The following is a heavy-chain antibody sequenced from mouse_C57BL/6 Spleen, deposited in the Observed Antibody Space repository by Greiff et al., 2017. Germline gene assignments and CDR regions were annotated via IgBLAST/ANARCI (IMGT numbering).Heavy chain of an antibody. D-gene: IGHD2-1*01. V-gene: IGHV1-69*01. J-gene: IGHJ4*01. CDR1: GYTFTSYW. CDR2: IDPSDSYT. Sequence: QVQLQQPGAELVMPGASVKLSCKASGYTFTSYWMHWVKQRPGQGLEWIGEIDPSDSYTNYNQKFKGKSTLTVDKSSSTAYMQLSSLTSEDSAVYYCALYWGYAMDYWGQGTSVTVSS. CDR3: ALYWGYAMDY.